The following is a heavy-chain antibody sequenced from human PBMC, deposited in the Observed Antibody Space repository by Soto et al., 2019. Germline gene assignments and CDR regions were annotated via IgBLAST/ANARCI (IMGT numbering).Heavy chain of an antibody. CDR3: ASSIAAAGTHPYYYYGMDV. D-gene: IGHD6-13*01. Sequence: PGGSLRLSCAASGFTVSSNYMSWVRQAPGKGLEWVSVIYSGGSTYYADSVKGRFTISRHNSKNTLYLQMNSLRAEDTAVYYCASSIAAAGTHPYYYYGMDVWGQGTTVTVSS. V-gene: IGHV3-53*04. CDR1: GFTVSSNY. J-gene: IGHJ6*02. CDR2: IYSGGST.